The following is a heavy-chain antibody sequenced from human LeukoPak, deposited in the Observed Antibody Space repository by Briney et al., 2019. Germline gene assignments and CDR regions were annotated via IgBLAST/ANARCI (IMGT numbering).Heavy chain of an antibody. J-gene: IGHJ6*02. V-gene: IGHV5-51*01. CDR3: ARLSDGFICGGDCYFADDYYYGMDV. CDR1: GYSFTSYW. Sequence: GESLKISCKGSGYSFTSYWIGWVRQMPGKGLEWMGIIYPGDSGTRYSPSFQGQVTISADKSISTAYLQWSSLKASDTAMCYCARLSDGFICGGDCYFADDYYYGMDVWGQGTTVTVSS. D-gene: IGHD2-21*02. CDR2: IYPGDSGT.